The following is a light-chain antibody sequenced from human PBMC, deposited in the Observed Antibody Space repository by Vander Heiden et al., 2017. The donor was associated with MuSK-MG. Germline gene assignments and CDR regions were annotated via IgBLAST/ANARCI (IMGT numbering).Light chain of an antibody. J-gene: IGLJ2*01. CDR3: NSYAGSNSVV. CDR1: SSAVGGNNL. Sequence: QSALTQPPSASGSPGQYVTISCTGTSSAVGGNNLVSCYQHPPANPPNLFFYHVNRRPSGVPDRFSGSKAGNTASLTVSGLQAEDEADYYCNSYAGSNSVVFGGGTKLTVL. CDR2: HVN. V-gene: IGLV2-8*01.